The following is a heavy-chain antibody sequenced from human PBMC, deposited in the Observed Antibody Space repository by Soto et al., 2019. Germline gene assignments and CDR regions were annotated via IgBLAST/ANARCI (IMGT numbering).Heavy chain of an antibody. V-gene: IGHV4-59*08. D-gene: IGHD3-10*01. Sequence: QVQLQESGPGLVKPSETLSLSCTVSGGSINSYYWSWIRQSPGKRMEWIGYVHHSWGSSYNPSLQSRAAISLDTSKSQSSLKVTSVTATDTAVYYCAPQGFGPLHGLVDVWGQGTTVTVSS. CDR2: VHHSWGS. J-gene: IGHJ6*02. CDR1: GGSINSYY. CDR3: APQGFGPLHGLVDV.